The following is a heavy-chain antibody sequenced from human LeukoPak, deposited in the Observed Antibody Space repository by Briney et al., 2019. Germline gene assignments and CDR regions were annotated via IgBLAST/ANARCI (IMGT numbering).Heavy chain of an antibody. D-gene: IGHD3-22*01. J-gene: IGHJ4*02. V-gene: IGHV1-18*01. CDR2: ISAYNGNT. Sequence: GSVKASCKASGYTFTSYGISWVRQAPGQGLEWMGWISAYNGNTNYAQKLQGRVTMTTDTSTSTAYMELRSLRSDDTAVYYCAREGGYYYDSSGYFVYWGQGTLVTVSS. CDR1: GYTFTSYG. CDR3: AREGGYYYDSSGYFVY.